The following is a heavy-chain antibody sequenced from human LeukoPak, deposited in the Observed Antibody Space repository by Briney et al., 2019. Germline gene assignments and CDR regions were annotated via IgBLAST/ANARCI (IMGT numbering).Heavy chain of an antibody. Sequence: GGSLRLSCAASGFTFSSYSMNWVRQAPGKGLEWVSSISSSSSYIYYADSVKGRFTISRDNAKNSLYLQMNSLRAEDTAVYYCARITMVRGIDYWGQGTLVTVSS. J-gene: IGHJ4*02. V-gene: IGHV3-21*01. D-gene: IGHD3-10*01. CDR3: ARITMVRGIDY. CDR2: ISSSSSYI. CDR1: GFTFSSYS.